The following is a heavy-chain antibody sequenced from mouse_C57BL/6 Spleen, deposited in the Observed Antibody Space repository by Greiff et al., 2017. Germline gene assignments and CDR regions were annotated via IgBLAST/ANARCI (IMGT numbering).Heavy chain of an antibody. J-gene: IGHJ2*01. D-gene: IGHD2-3*01. Sequence: VQLQQPGAALVRPGSSVKLSCKASGYTFTSYWMDWVKQRPGQGLEWIGNIYPSDSETHYNQKFKDKATLTVDKSSSTAYMQLSSLTSEDSAVYYCARRVGWLPFDYWGQGTTLTVSS. CDR2: IYPSDSET. V-gene: IGHV1-61*01. CDR3: ARRVGWLPFDY. CDR1: GYTFTSYW.